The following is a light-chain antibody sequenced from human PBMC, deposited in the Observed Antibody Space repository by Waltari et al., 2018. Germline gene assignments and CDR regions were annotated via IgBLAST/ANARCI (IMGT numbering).Light chain of an antibody. CDR3: QSYDNINQGV. CDR2: EDN. CDR1: SGSIASNF. Sequence: NFMLTQSHSVSESPGKTVTISCTRSSGSIASNFVTWYQQRPGSAPTTVIYEDNQRPSGVPDRFSGSIDSSSNSASLTISGLKTEDEADYYCQSYDNINQGVFGGGTKLTVL. V-gene: IGLV6-57*04. J-gene: IGLJ3*02.